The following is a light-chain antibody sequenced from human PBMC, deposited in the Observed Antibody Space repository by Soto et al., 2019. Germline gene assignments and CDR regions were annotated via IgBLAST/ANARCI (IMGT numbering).Light chain of an antibody. CDR1: QTVSSN. CDR2: GAS. V-gene: IGKV3-15*01. Sequence: IVMTQSPATLSVSPGERATLSCRASQTVSSNLAWYQQKPGQAPRLLIYGASTRATGIPARFSGSGSGTEFTLTISRLQSEDFEVYYCQQYNNWPETFGQGTKVEIK. J-gene: IGKJ1*01. CDR3: QQYNNWPET.